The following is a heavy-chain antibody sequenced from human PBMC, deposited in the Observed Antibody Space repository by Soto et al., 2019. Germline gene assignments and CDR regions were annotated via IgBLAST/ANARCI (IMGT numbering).Heavy chain of an antibody. D-gene: IGHD6-19*01. Sequence: PSETLSLTCTVSGGSIRSYYWSWIRQPPGKGLEWIGYIYYSGSTNYNPSLKSRVTISVDKSKNQFSLKLSSVTAADTAVYYCATAVAGTRGDYYYYGMDVWGQGTTVTVSS. J-gene: IGHJ6*02. V-gene: IGHV4-59*12. CDR3: ATAVAGTRGDYYYYGMDV. CDR1: GGSIRSYY. CDR2: IYYSGST.